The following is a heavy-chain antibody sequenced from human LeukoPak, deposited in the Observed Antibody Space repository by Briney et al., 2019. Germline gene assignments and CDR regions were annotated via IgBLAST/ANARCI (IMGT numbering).Heavy chain of an antibody. D-gene: IGHD3-22*01. CDR1: GGSFSGYY. V-gene: IGHV4-34*01. Sequence: SETLSLTCAVYGGSFSGYYWSWIRQPPGKGLEWIGEINHSGSTNYNPSLKSRVTISVDMSKNQFSLKLSSVTAADTAVYYCARVNYYDSSGYDYWGQGTLVTVSS. J-gene: IGHJ4*02. CDR2: INHSGST. CDR3: ARVNYYDSSGYDY.